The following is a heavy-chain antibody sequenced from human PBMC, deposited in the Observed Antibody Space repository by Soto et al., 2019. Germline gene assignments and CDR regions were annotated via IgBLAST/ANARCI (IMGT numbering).Heavy chain of an antibody. CDR3: ARDLYRYCSGGSCYQYFDY. D-gene: IGHD2-15*01. V-gene: IGHV1-18*01. CDR1: GYTFTSYG. Sequence: ASVKVSCKASGYTFTSYGISWVRQAPGQGLEWMGWISAYNGNTNYVQKLQGRVTMTTDTSTSPAYMELRSLSSDDTAVYYCARDLYRYCSGGSCYQYFDYWGQGTLVTVSS. CDR2: ISAYNGNT. J-gene: IGHJ4*02.